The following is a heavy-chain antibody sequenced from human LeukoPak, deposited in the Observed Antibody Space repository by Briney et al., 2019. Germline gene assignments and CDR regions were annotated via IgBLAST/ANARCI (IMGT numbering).Heavy chain of an antibody. CDR2: ISYDGSNK. D-gene: IGHD6-19*01. J-gene: IGHJ3*02. Sequence: GRSLRLSCAASGVTFNSYAMHWVRQAPGKGLEGVTVISYDGSNKYYADSVKGRFTISRDNSKNTLYLQMNSLRAEDTAEYYCARDMASGWYDAFDIWGEGAMVTVSS. CDR3: ARDMASGWYDAFDI. V-gene: IGHV3-30-3*01. CDR1: GVTFNSYA.